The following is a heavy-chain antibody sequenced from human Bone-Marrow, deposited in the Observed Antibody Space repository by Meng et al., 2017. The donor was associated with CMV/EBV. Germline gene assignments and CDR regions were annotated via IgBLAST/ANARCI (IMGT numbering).Heavy chain of an antibody. J-gene: IGHJ4*02. D-gene: IGHD6-6*01. V-gene: IGHV3-21*01. CDR2: ISSSSSYV. CDR1: GFTFSTYS. CDR3: ARQYSRSGFFDY. Sequence: LSLTCAASGFTFSTYSMNWVRQAPGKGLEWVSSISSSSSYVYYADSVKGRFTVSRDNAKNSLYLQMNSLRAEDTAVYFCARQYSRSGFFDYWGQGTLVTVSS.